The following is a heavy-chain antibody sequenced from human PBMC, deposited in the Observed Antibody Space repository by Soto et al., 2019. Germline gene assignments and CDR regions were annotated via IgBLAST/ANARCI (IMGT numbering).Heavy chain of an antibody. CDR2: ISYDGSNK. CDR3: ARDPSIEVAGTSFDY. J-gene: IGHJ4*02. V-gene: IGHV3-30-3*01. CDR1: GFTFSSYA. Sequence: QVQLVESGGGVVQPGRSLRLSCAASGFTFSSYAMHWVRQAPGKGLEWVAVISYDGSNKYYADSVKGRFTISRDNSKNTLYLQMNSLRAEDTAVYYCARDPSIEVAGTSFDYWGQGTLVTVSS. D-gene: IGHD6-19*01.